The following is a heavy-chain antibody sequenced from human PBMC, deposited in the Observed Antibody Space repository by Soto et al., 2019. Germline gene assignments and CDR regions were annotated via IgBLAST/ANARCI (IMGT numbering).Heavy chain of an antibody. J-gene: IGHJ6*02. CDR1: GFSLSTGGLG. CDR2: IYWDDDK. D-gene: IGHD2-21*02. Sequence: QITLKESGPTLVKPTQTLTLTCTFSGFSLSTGGLGVGWIRQPPGKALEWLALIYWDDDKRYSPSLKRRLTITKDTSKNQVVLTMTNMDPVDTATYYCVHSRCGGDCLRSYSSHYYYGMDVWGQGTTVTVSS. V-gene: IGHV2-5*02. CDR3: VHSRCGGDCLRSYSSHYYYGMDV.